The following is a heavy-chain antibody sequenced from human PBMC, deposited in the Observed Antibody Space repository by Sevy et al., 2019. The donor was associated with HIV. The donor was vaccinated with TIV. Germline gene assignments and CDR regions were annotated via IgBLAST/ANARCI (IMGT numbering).Heavy chain of an antibody. J-gene: IGHJ4*02. V-gene: IGHV1-24*01. CDR1: GYTLSKLS. Sequence: ASVKVSCKVSGYTLSKLSMHWVRQAPGKGLEWMGGFHEDGESMYAQKCQGRVTMTEDTSTDTAYMELSSLRSEDTAVYYCATDIVVGRDYWGQGTLVTVSS. CDR3: ATDIVVGRDY. D-gene: IGHD2-2*01. CDR2: FHEDGES.